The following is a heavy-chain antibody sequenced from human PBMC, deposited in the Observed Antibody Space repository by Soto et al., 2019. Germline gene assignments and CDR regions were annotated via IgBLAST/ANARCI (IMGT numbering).Heavy chain of an antibody. D-gene: IGHD3-16*02. V-gene: IGHV1-18*04. CDR3: AREEYRQVDH. CDR1: GYTFTNYG. Sequence: GASVKVSGKASGYTFTNYGISWVRQAPGQGLEWMGWISTNTGHTDYARNLRGRVTMTTDASTTTAYMELRSLTSDDTAIYFCAREEYRQVDHWGQGTLVTVSS. CDR2: ISTNTGHT. J-gene: IGHJ5*02.